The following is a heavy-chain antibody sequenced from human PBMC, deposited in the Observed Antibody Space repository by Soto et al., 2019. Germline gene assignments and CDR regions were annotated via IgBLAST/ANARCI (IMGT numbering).Heavy chain of an antibody. CDR2: IIPIFGTA. V-gene: IGHV1-69*13. D-gene: IGHD3-16*01. CDR3: ARERKYYDYVWGSQNSYWFDF. Sequence: SVKVSCKASGGTFSSYTISWVRQAPGQGLEWMGRIIPIFGTANYAQKFQGRVTITADESTSTAYMELSSLRSEDTAVYYCARERKYYDYVWGSQNSYWFDFWGQGTLVTVFS. CDR1: GGTFSSYT. J-gene: IGHJ5*01.